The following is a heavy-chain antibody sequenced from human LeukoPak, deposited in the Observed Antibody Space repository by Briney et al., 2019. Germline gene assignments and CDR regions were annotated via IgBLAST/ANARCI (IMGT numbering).Heavy chain of an antibody. D-gene: IGHD5-12*01. Sequence: GASVKVSCKASGYTFTGYYMHWVRQAPGQGLEWMGWINPNSGGTNYAQKFQGRVTVTRDTSISTAYMELSRLRSDDTAVYYCSSSGYDLYGPYSYNWFDPWGQGTLVTVSS. J-gene: IGHJ5*02. CDR1: GYTFTGYY. CDR2: INPNSGGT. V-gene: IGHV1-2*02. CDR3: SSSGYDLYGPYSYNWFDP.